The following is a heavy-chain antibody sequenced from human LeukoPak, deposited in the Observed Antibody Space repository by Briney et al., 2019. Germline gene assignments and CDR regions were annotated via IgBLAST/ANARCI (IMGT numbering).Heavy chain of an antibody. CDR1: GYSISSGYY. V-gene: IGHV4-38-2*02. CDR3: ARQATQWFPRSFDDY. Sequence: PSETLSLTCTVSGYSISSGYYWGWIRQPPGKGLEWIGSIYHSGSTYYNPSLKSRVTISVDTSKNQFSLKLSSVTAADTAVYYCARQATQWFPRSFDDYWGQGTLVTVSS. D-gene: IGHD3-22*01. J-gene: IGHJ4*02. CDR2: IYHSGST.